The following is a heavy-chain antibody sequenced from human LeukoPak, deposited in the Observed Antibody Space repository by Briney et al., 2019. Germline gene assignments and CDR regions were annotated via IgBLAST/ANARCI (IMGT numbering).Heavy chain of an antibody. J-gene: IGHJ4*02. CDR1: GGSISSGSYY. CDR2: IYTSGST. D-gene: IGHD5-12*01. Sequence: PSQTLSLTCTVSGGSISSGSYYWSWIRQPAGKGLEWIGRIYTSGSTNYNPSLKSRVTISVVTSKNQFSLKLSSVTAADTAVYYCATVGGYTFDYWGQGTLVTVSS. CDR3: ATVGGYTFDY. V-gene: IGHV4-61*02.